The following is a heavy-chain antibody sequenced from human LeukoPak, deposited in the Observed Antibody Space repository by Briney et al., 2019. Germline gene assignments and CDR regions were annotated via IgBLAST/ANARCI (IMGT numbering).Heavy chain of an antibody. D-gene: IGHD3-22*01. J-gene: IGHJ6*02. CDR3: ARQNGVVVTSYYYYGMDV. CDR2: IYYSGST. V-gene: IGHV4-39*01. CDR1: GGSISSSSYY. Sequence: PSETLSLTCTVSGGSISSSSYYWGWLRQPPGKGLEWIGSIYYSGSTYYNPSLKSRVTISVDTSKNQFSLKLSSVTAADTAVYYCARQNGVVVTSYYYYGMDVWGQGTTVTVSS.